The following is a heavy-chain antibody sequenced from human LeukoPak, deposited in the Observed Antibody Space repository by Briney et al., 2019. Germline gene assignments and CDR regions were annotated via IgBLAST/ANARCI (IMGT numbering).Heavy chain of an antibody. Sequence: ASVKVSCKASGYTFTGYYLHWVRQAPGQGLEWMGCVNPNSGDTNYAQKFQGRVTMTRDTSISTAYMELSRLRSDDTAVYYCARSVFPYYYDSSGLSAFDVWGQGTMVTVSS. CDR3: ARSVFPYYYDSSGLSAFDV. V-gene: IGHV1-2*02. J-gene: IGHJ3*01. D-gene: IGHD3-22*01. CDR1: GYTFTGYY. CDR2: VNPNSGDT.